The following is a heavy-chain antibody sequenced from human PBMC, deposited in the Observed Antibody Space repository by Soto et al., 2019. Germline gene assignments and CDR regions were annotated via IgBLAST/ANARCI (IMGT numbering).Heavy chain of an antibody. CDR2: IYNSGTT. Sequence: QVQLQESGPGLVKPSETLSLTCIVSGSSISAYRWSWVRQPAGQGLEWIGRIYNSGTTNYNPSLRSRVSMSADTSKNQFSLKVTSVTAADTAVYYCTRGVVGHTGPDYWGRGILVTVSS. CDR1: GSSISAYR. D-gene: IGHD2-15*01. J-gene: IGHJ4*02. CDR3: TRGVVGHTGPDY. V-gene: IGHV4-4*07.